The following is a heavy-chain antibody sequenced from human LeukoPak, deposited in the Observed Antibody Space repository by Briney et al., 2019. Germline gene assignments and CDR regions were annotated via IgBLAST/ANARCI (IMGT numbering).Heavy chain of an antibody. CDR1: GFTFSGSA. CDR2: IRSKASSYAT. D-gene: IGHD6-19*01. V-gene: IGHV3-73*01. J-gene: IGHJ4*02. Sequence: GGSLRLSCAASGFTFSGSAMHWVRQASGKGLEWVGRIRSKASSYATAYAASGKGRFTISRDNSKNTAYLQMNSLKTEDTAVYYCTRHRGYSSGWYYFDYWGQGTLVTVSS. CDR3: TRHRGYSSGWYYFDY.